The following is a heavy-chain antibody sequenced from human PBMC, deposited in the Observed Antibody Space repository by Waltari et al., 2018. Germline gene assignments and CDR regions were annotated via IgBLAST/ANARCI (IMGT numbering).Heavy chain of an antibody. CDR3: ASRRSSSRKGYYYYYMDV. CDR1: CFTFSAYY. Sequence: QVQLGESGGGLVKPGGSLRLSCSASCFTFSAYYMTGIRQAPGKGLEGVSYISSSGSTIYYADSVKGRFTISRDNAKNSLYLQMNSLRAEDTAVYYCASRRSSSRKGYYYYYMDVWGKGTTVTISS. CDR2: ISSSGSTI. V-gene: IGHV3-11*04. D-gene: IGHD6-6*01. J-gene: IGHJ6*03.